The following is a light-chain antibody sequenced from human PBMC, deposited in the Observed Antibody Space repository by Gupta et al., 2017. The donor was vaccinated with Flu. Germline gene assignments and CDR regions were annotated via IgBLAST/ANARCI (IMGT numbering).Light chain of an antibody. CDR1: QSVSNNY. CDR3: QQYGTSPPNS. J-gene: IGKJ2*03. V-gene: IGKV3-20*01. Sequence: EIVLTQSPGTLSLSPGERATLSCRASQSVSNNYLAWYQHKPGQAPRLLIYGAFNRATGIPDRFSGSGSGTGFTLTIRRLEPEDFAVYYCQQYGTSPPNSFGQGTKLEIK. CDR2: GAF.